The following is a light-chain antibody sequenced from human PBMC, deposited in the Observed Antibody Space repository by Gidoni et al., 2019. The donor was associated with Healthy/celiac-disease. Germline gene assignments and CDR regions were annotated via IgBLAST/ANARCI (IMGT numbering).Light chain of an antibody. Sequence: DIVMTQSPDSLAVSLGERATINCQSSQSVLYRSNNKNYLAWYQQKPGQPPTLLIYWAATRESGVPDRFSGSGSGTDFTLTSISLQAEDVAVYYCQQYYSTPWTFGQGTKVEIK. CDR1: QSVLYRSNNKNY. V-gene: IGKV4-1*01. J-gene: IGKJ1*01. CDR2: WAA. CDR3: QQYYSTPWT.